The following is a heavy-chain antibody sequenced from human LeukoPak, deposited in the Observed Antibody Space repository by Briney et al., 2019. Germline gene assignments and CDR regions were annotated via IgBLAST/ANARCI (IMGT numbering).Heavy chain of an antibody. CDR1: GFTVRSDD. J-gene: IGHJ6*02. CDR3: ARAAAGRAYYHYGMDV. CDR2: LQSDGTP. V-gene: IGHV3-53*01. D-gene: IGHD6-13*01. Sequence: GGSLRLSCAAFGFTVRSDDMNWVRQAPGKGLEWVSILQSDGTPSYAGSVKGRSAISRDISKNTLDLQMNSLRADDTAVYYCARAAAGRAYYHYGMDVWGQGTTVTVSS.